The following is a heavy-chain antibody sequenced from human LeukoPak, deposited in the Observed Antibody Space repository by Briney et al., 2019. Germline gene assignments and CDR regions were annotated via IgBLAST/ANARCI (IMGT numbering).Heavy chain of an antibody. V-gene: IGHV4-39*01. Sequence: PSETLSLTCSVSGDSTSSNTFYWGWIRQAPGKGLEWVASVYYRGSAFYNPSLRSRVTISVDTSKNQFSLSLSSVTAADTGVYYCTRQMYYYDASGHLNDNWGQGILVTVS. J-gene: IGHJ4*02. CDR2: VYYRGSA. D-gene: IGHD3-22*01. CDR1: GDSTSSNTFY. CDR3: TRQMYYYDASGHLNDN.